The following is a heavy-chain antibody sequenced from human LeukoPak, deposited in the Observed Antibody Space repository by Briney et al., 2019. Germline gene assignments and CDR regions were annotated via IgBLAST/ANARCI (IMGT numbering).Heavy chain of an antibody. CDR2: ISGSGGST. CDR3: AKDQDIVVVPAASRPRNFDY. D-gene: IGHD2-2*01. Sequence: PGGSLRLSCAASGFTFSSYAMRWVRQAPGKGLECVSAISGSGGSTYYADSVKGRFTISRDNSKNTLYLQMNSLRAEDTAVYYCAKDQDIVVVPAASRPRNFDYWGQGTLVTVSP. CDR1: GFTFSSYA. V-gene: IGHV3-23*01. J-gene: IGHJ4*02.